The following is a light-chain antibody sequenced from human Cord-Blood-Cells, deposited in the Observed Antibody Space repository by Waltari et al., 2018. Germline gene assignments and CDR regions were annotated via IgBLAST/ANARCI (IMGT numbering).Light chain of an antibody. J-gene: IGLJ1*01. Sequence: QSALTQPASVSGSPGQSLTISCTGTSSDVGSYNLVSWYQQHPGKAPKLMIYEVSKRPSRVSNRCSGSKSGNAASLTISGLQAEDEADYYCCSYAGSSTVFGTGTKVTVL. CDR1: SSDVGSYNL. CDR3: CSYAGSSTV. CDR2: EVS. V-gene: IGLV2-23*02.